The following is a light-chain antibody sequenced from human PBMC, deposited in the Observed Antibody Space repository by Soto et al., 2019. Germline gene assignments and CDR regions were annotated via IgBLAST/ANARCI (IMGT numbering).Light chain of an antibody. Sequence: DNQMTQSPFTLSASVGDRVTITCRASQYTSTWLAWYQQKPGKAPNLLIYDASSLESGVTSRFSASGSGTEFTLTISSLQPDDFATYYCQQYSSYPFIFGQGTKLEIK. V-gene: IGKV1-5*01. CDR3: QQYSSYPFI. J-gene: IGKJ2*01. CDR2: DAS. CDR1: QYTSTW.